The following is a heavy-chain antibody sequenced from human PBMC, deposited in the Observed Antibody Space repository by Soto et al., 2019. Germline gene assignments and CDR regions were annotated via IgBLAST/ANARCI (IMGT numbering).Heavy chain of an antibody. J-gene: IGHJ3*02. CDR2: IKSKGDGGTT. V-gene: IGHV3-15*07. CDR3: THQKWGAFEI. D-gene: IGHD2-8*01. CDR1: GFIFNNAW. Sequence: EVQLVESGGGLAKPGGSLTLSCAASGFIFNNAWMNWFRQAPGKGLEWVGRIKSKGDGGTTDYAAPVKGRFTISRDESKNTLNLKMNSLKPEDTAVYYCTHQKWGAFEIWGQGTMVTVSS.